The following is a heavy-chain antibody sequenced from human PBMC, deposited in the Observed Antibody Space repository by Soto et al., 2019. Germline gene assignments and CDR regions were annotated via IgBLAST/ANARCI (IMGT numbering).Heavy chain of an antibody. J-gene: IGHJ5*02. CDR2: ISTGSSTI. D-gene: IGHD6-25*01. CDR1: GFTFSDYN. V-gene: IGHV3-48*02. CDR3: ARVNKGEGAAATNWAFDP. Sequence: EVLLVESGGGLVQPGGSLRLSCTASGFTFSDYNMNWVRQAPGKGLEWVSYISTGSSTIQYADSVKGRFTISRDNAKNSLDLQMNGLRDEDTAMYYCARVNKGEGAAATNWAFDPWGQGTLVTVA.